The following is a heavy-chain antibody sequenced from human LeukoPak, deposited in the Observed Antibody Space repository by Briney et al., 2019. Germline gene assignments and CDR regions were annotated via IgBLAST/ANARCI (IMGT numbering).Heavy chain of an antibody. CDR1: GGSIGSSPYF. J-gene: IGHJ4*02. D-gene: IGHD3-10*01. V-gene: IGHV4-39*01. Sequence: SETLSLTCTVSGGSIGSSPYFWGWLRQPPGKGLEWIGSISSSGSTYYNPSLKSRVTTSVDTSKNQFSLKLSSVNAADTAVYYCARHAGRYCFDYWGQGTLLTVSS. CDR2: ISSSGST. CDR3: ARHAGRYCFDY.